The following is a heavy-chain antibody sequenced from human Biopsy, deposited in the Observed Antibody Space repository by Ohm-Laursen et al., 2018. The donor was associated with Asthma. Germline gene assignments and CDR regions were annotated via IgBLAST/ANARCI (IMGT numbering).Heavy chain of an antibody. V-gene: IGHV3-53*01. Sequence: SLRLSCAASGFAVSRDHMFWVRQAPGKGLEWVSVIYSGGTSHTPDSVRGRFTISRDYYKNTLYIQMHSLRAEDTAVYYCARGDSSNWSHYYFDYWGQGTLVTVSS. D-gene: IGHD3-22*01. J-gene: IGHJ4*02. CDR2: IYSGGTS. CDR3: ARGDSSNWSHYYFDY. CDR1: GFAVSRDH.